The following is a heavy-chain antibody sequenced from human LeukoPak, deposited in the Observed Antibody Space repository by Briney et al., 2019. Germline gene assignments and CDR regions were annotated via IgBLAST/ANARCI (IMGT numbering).Heavy chain of an antibody. V-gene: IGHV3-30*02. CDR3: ASGGYDILTASGS. CDR2: IRFDGSNK. J-gene: IGHJ5*02. D-gene: IGHD3-9*01. Sequence: GGSLRLSCAASGITVSNYGMHWVRQAPGKGLEWVAYIRFDGSNKYYADSVKGRFTISRDNSKNTLYLQMNCLRLEDTAVYYCASGGYDILTASGSWGQGTLVTVSS. CDR1: GITVSNYG.